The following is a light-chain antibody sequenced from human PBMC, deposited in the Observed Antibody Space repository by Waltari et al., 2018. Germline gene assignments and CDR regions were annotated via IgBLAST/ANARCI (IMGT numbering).Light chain of an antibody. J-gene: IGLJ1*01. CDR2: DVS. CDR3: SSYTSSSTRV. CDR1: SSDVGGYNY. Sequence: QSALTQPASVSGSPGQSITISCTGTSSDVGGYNYVSWYQQHPGKAPKLIIYDVSNRPAGVSKRCSGSKACNTASLTISGLQAEDEADYYCSSYTSSSTRVFGTGTKVTVL. V-gene: IGLV2-14*03.